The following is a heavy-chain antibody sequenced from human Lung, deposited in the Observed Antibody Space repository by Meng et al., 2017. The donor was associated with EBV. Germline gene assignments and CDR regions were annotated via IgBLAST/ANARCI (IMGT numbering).Heavy chain of an antibody. CDR1: GDSISSDIW. Sequence: VQLQESGPGLVKPSGTLSLTCTVAGDSISSDIWWSWVRQPPGKGLEWIGEVYHRGDTNYNPSLKSRADISVDKSKNQFYLSLFSVTAADTAVYYCGRDQGRELINHWGQGTLVTVSS. D-gene: IGHD1-7*01. V-gene: IGHV4-4*02. J-gene: IGHJ4*02. CDR3: GRDQGRELINH. CDR2: VYHRGDT.